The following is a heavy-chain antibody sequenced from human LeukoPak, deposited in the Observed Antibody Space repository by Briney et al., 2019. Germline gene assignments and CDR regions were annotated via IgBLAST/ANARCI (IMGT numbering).Heavy chain of an antibody. CDR1: GFTFSTYN. CDR2: ISSSISYI. J-gene: IGHJ5*02. D-gene: IGHD6-13*01. V-gene: IGHV3-21*01. Sequence: PGGSLRLSCAASGFTFSTYNMNWVRQAPGKGLEWVSSISSSISYIYYADSVKGRFTISRDNANNSLYLQMNSLRAEDTAVYYCARDTSIAAAANWFDPWGQGTLVTVSS. CDR3: ARDTSIAAAANWFDP.